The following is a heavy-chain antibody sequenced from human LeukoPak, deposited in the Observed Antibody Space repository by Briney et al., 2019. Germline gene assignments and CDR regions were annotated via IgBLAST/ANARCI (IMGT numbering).Heavy chain of an antibody. CDR2: IYSGGST. D-gene: IGHD1-26*01. CDR1: GFTVSSNY. CDR3: VKSRRVGANQRGLFDY. Sequence: GGSLRLSCAASGFTVSSNYMSWVRQAPGKGLEWVSVIYSGGSTYYADSVKGRFTISRDNSKNTLYLQMNSLRAEDTAVYYCVKSRRVGANQRGLFDYWGQGTLVTVSP. J-gene: IGHJ4*02. V-gene: IGHV3-53*01.